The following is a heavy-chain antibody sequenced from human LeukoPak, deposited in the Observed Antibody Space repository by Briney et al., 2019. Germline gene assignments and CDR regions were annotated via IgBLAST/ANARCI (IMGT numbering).Heavy chain of an antibody. CDR1: GGSISSSNW. V-gene: IGHV4-4*02. D-gene: IGHD3-10*01. CDR3: AGRGVRGAIFWFDP. CDR2: IYHSGSA. J-gene: IGHJ5*02. Sequence: PSETLSLTCAVSGGSISSSNWWSWVRQPPGKGLEWIGEIYHSGSANYNPSLKSRVTISVDKSKNQFSLKLSSVTAADTAVYYCAGRGVRGAIFWFDPWGQGTLVTVSS.